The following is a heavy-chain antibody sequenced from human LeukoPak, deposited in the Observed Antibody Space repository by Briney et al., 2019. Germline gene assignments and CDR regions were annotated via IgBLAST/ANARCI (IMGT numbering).Heavy chain of an antibody. J-gene: IGHJ4*02. CDR2: IYYSGST. CDR1: GGSISSYY. D-gene: IGHD6-6*01. V-gene: IGHV4-59*01. CDR3: ARVPYSSSSPAFDY. Sequence: SETLSLTCTVPGGSISSYYWSWIRQPPGKGLEWIGYIYYSGSTNYNPSLKSRVTISVDTSKNQFSLKLSSVTAADTAVYYCARVPYSSSSPAFDYWGQGTLVTVSS.